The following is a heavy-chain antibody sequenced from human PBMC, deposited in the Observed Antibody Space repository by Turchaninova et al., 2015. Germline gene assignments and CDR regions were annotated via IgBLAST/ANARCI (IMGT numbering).Heavy chain of an antibody. CDR3: AKGIVGATFFDY. J-gene: IGHJ4*02. Sequence: EVQLVESGGGLVQPGGSLGLPCAASGFTFSSSAMSWVRQAPGKGLEWVSAISGSGGSTYYADSVKGRFTISRDNSKNTLYLQMNSRRAEDTAVYYCAKGIVGATFFDYWGQGTLVTVSS. D-gene: IGHD1-26*01. CDR1: GFTFSSSA. CDR2: ISGSGGST. V-gene: IGHV3-23*04.